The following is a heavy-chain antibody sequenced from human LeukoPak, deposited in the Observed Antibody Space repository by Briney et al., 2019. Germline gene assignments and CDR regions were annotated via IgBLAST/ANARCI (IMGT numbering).Heavy chain of an antibody. CDR3: ARGLDCRSTSCYLDN. Sequence: PGGSLRLSCAASGFTLSSYSMNWVRQAPGKGLEWVSSISRSSSYIYYADSVKGRFTISRDNAQNSLDLQINSLGAEDTAVYYCARGLDCRSTSCYLDNWGQGTLVTVSS. CDR1: GFTLSSYS. V-gene: IGHV3-21*01. J-gene: IGHJ4*02. D-gene: IGHD2-2*01. CDR2: ISRSSSYI.